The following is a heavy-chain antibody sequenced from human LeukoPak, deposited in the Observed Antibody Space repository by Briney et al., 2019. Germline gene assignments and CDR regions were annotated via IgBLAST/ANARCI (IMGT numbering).Heavy chain of an antibody. V-gene: IGHV4-39*07. CDR2: IYYSGST. CDR1: GGSISSSSYY. CDR3: ARAMATEPFDY. Sequence: SETLSLTCTVSGGSISSSSYYWGWIRQPPGKGLEWIGSIYYSGSTYYNPSLKSRVTISVDTSKNQFSLTLTSVTASDTAVYFCARAMATEPFDYWGQGSRVTVSS. J-gene: IGHJ4*02. D-gene: IGHD5-24*01.